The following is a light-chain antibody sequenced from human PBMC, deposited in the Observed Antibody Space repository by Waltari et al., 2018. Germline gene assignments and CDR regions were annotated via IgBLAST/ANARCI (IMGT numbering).Light chain of an antibody. V-gene: IGLV2-14*01. CDR3: SSYTSSSIYVL. J-gene: IGLJ2*01. Sequence: QSALTQPASVSGSPGQAITIPCTGTSSDAGGYNYVSWYQQHPGKAPKLMIYDVSHRPSGVSNRFSGSKSGNTASLTISGLQAEDEADYYCSSYTSSSIYVLFGGGTKLTVL. CDR2: DVS. CDR1: SSDAGGYNY.